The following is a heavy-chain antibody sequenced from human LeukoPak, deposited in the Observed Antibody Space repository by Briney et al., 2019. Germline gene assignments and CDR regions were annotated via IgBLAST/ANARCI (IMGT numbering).Heavy chain of an antibody. J-gene: IGHJ3*02. V-gene: IGHV1-24*01. D-gene: IGHD3-22*01. CDR2: FDPEDGET. CDR1: GYTLTELS. CDR3: ATDSITMIVVAIGAFDI. Sequence: ASVKVSCKVSGYTLTELSMHWVRQAPGKGLEWMGGFDPEDGETIYAQKFQGRVTMTEDTSTDTAYMELSSLRSEDTAVYYCATDSITMIVVAIGAFDIWGQGTMVTVSS.